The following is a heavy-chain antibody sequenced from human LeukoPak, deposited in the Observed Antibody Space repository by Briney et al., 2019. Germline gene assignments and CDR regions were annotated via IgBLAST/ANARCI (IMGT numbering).Heavy chain of an antibody. CDR1: GGSFSPYY. CDR2: ISHSGST. D-gene: IGHD3-16*01. CDR3: ARGGYYYLDV. Sequence: SETLSLTCTVSGGSFSPYYWSWIRQPPGKGLEWIGCISHSGSTNYSPSLKSRVIISLDTSKNQFSLKLSSVTAADTAVYYCARGGYYYLDVWGKGTTVAVSS. V-gene: IGHV4-59*01. J-gene: IGHJ6*03.